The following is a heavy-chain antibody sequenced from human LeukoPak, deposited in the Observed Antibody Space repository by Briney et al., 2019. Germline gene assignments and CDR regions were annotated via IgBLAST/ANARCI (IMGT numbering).Heavy chain of an antibody. V-gene: IGHV1-2*06. CDR3: ARTRVVVAAISN. CDR1: GYTFTGYY. J-gene: IGHJ4*02. Sequence: APVKVSCKASGYTFTGYYMHWVRQAPGQGLEWMGRINPNSGGTNYAQKFQGRVTMTRDTSISTAYMELSRLRSDDTAVYYCARTRVVVAAISNWGQGTLVTVSS. D-gene: IGHD2-15*01. CDR2: INPNSGGT.